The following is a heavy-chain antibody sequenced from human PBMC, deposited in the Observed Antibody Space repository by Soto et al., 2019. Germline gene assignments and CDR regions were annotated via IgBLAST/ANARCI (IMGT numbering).Heavy chain of an antibody. J-gene: IGHJ6*02. CDR3: ARAGYDSSGYYYGMDV. CDR1: GGSISSYY. D-gene: IGHD3-22*01. Sequence: TLSLTCTVSGGSISSYYWSWIRQPAGKGLEWIGRIYTSGSTNYNPSLKSRVTMSVDTSKNQFSLKLSSVTAADTAVYYCARAGYDSSGYYYGMDVWGQGTTVTVSS. V-gene: IGHV4-4*07. CDR2: IYTSGST.